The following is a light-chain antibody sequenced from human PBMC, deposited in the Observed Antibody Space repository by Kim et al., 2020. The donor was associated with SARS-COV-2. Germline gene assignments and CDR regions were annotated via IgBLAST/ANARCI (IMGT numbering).Light chain of an antibody. J-gene: IGKJ4*01. CDR1: QSVSSN. CDR3: QQYNNWPPLT. V-gene: IGKV3-15*01. CDR2: GAS. Sequence: EIGMTQSPATLSVSPGERATLSCRASQSVSSNLAWYQQKPGQAPRLLIYGASTRATGIPARFSGSGSGTEFTLTISSLQSEDFAVYYCQQYNNWPPLTFGGETKVDIK.